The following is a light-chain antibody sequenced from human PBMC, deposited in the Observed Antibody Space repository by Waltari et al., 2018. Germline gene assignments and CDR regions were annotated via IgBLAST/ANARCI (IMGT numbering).Light chain of an antibody. J-gene: IGLJ2*01. CDR1: KLGDKY. CDR2: QDL. V-gene: IGLV3-1*01. CDR3: QAWDSRVV. Sequence: SYELTQPPSVSVSPGRTASITCSGDKLGDKYACWYQQKPGQSPVLVIYQDLKRPSGIPERFSGSNSGNTATLTISGSQAMDEADYYCQAWDSRVVFGGGTKLTVL.